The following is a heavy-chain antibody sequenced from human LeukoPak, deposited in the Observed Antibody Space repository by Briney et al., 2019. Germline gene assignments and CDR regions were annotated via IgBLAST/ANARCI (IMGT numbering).Heavy chain of an antibody. CDR3: TTGTLSTAYIWY. J-gene: IGHJ4*02. CDR2: IKSKNDGATT. V-gene: IGHV3-15*01. CDR1: GFTFTNAW. Sequence: GGSVTLYCAASGFTFTNAWMTWLRQTPEKGLEWVGRIKSKNDGATTDYAAPVKGRFTISRDDSKNSLYLQMNSLKTEDTAVYYCTTGTLSTAYIWYWGQGTLATVSS. D-gene: IGHD1-20*01.